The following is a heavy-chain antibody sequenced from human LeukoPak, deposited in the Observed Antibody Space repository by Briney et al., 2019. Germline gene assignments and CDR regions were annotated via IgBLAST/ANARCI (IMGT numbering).Heavy chain of an antibody. J-gene: IGHJ5*02. CDR1: GDSVSSNSAA. Sequence: SQTLSLTCAISGDSVSSNSAAWNWFSNPPPKALKCLGRTYYRSKWYNDYAVSVKSRITINPDTSKNQFSLQLNSVTPEDTAVYYCARGVAAPNWFDPWGQGTLVTVSS. V-gene: IGHV6-1*01. CDR2: TYYRSKWYN. D-gene: IGHD6-13*01. CDR3: ARGVAAPNWFDP.